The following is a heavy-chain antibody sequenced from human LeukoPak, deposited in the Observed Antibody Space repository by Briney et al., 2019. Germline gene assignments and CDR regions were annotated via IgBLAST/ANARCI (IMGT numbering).Heavy chain of an antibody. Sequence: SETLSLTCTVSGGSINSYYWSWIRQPPGKGLEWIGYIYYSGSTNYNPSLKSRVTISVDASKNQFSLKLSSVTAADTAVYYCARAPWGGNQLEDYWGQGTLVTVSS. CDR1: GGSINSYY. J-gene: IGHJ4*02. V-gene: IGHV4-59*08. CDR3: ARAPWGGNQLEDY. CDR2: IYYSGST. D-gene: IGHD4-23*01.